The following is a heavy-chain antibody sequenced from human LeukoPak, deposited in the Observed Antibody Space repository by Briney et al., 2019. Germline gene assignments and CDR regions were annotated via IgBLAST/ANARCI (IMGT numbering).Heavy chain of an antibody. CDR1: GYTFTSYD. CDR3: ARGRSTGYPYYFEY. D-gene: IGHD5-12*01. V-gene: IGHV1-8*03. CDR2: MNPNSGST. J-gene: IGHJ4*02. Sequence: ASVKVSCKTSGYTFTSYDINWVRQATGQGLEWMGWMNPNSGSTGYAQKFQGRVTITRNTSISTAYMELSGLRSEDTAVYYCARGRSTGYPYYFEYWGQGTLVTVSS.